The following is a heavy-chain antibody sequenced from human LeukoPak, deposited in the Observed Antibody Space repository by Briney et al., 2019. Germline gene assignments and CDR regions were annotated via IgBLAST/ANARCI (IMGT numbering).Heavy chain of an antibody. CDR2: ISWNSGDI. V-gene: IGHV3-9*01. CDR3: AKDTGGSYRRGYLDF. J-gene: IGHJ4*02. CDR1: GFIFDDYA. D-gene: IGHD1-26*01. Sequence: GRSLRLSCAASGFIFDDYAMHWVRQAPGKGLEWVSGISWNSGDIGYADSVKGRLTISRDNAKNSLYLQMNSLRSEGTAFYYCAKDTGGSYRRGYLDFRGQGTLVTVSS.